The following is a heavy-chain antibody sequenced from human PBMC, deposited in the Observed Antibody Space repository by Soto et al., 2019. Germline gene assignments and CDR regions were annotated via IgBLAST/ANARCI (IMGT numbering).Heavy chain of an antibody. Sequence: EVQLVKSGGGLVQPGGSLRLSCAASGLTVSTNPMSWVRQAPGKGLECVSVIYTGGGTHYADSVKGRFTISRDNSKNTVNLQMNSLRPEDTAVYYCARDGSGHWGQGTLVTVSS. V-gene: IGHV3-66*01. CDR2: IYTGGGT. CDR3: ARDGSGH. CDR1: GLTVSTNP. J-gene: IGHJ4*02.